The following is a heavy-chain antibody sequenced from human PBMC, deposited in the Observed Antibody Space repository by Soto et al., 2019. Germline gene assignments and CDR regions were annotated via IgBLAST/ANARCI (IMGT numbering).Heavy chain of an antibody. V-gene: IGHV1-8*02. J-gene: IGHJ5*02. CDR2: TNPNSGNT. CDR3: ARGLPVRLPGWFDP. Sequence: GASVKVSCKASGYTFTSYDINWVRQATGQGLEWMGWTNPNSGNTGYAQKFQGRVTMTRNTSISTAYMELSSRRSEDTAVYYCARGLPVRLPGWFDPWGQGTLVTVSS. CDR1: GYTFTSYD. D-gene: IGHD2-2*01.